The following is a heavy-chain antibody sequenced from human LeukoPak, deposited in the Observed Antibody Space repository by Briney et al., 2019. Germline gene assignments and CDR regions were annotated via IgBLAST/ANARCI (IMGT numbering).Heavy chain of an antibody. D-gene: IGHD6-13*01. CDR3: AKTTDSSWNYFDY. J-gene: IGHJ4*02. Sequence: GGSLRHSCAASGFTFTSYAMSWVRQAPGKGLEWGSAISGSGGSTYYADSVKGRFTISRDNSKNTLYLQMNSLRAEDTAVYYCAKTTDSSWNYFDYWGQGTLVTVSS. V-gene: IGHV3-23*01. CDR2: ISGSGGST. CDR1: GFTFTSYA.